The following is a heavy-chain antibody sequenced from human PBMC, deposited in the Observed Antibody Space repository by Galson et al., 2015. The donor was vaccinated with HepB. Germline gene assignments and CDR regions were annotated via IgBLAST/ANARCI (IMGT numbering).Heavy chain of an antibody. D-gene: IGHD2-15*01. CDR2: ISSSSSYK. Sequence: SLRLSCAASGFTFSDYYMSWIRQAPGKGLEWVSYISSSSSYKNYVDSVKGRFTISRDDAKNSLYLQMNSLRAEETAVYYCAGNSSRYYCSGGRRFSLGLYYWGQGTLVTVSS. CDR1: GFTFSDYY. J-gene: IGHJ4*02. CDR3: AGNSSRYYCSGGRRFSLGLYY. V-gene: IGHV3-11*06.